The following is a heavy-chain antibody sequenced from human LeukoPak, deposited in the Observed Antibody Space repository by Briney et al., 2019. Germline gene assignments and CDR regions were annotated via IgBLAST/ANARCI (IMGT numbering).Heavy chain of an antibody. D-gene: IGHD6-13*01. J-gene: IGHJ4*02. CDR2: INWNGGST. CDR3: ARDAVLRNIAAAGYFDY. V-gene: IGHV3-20*04. CDR1: GFTFSSYW. Sequence: GGSLRLSCAASGFTFSSYWMHWIRHAPGKGLVWVSGINWNGGSTGYADSVKGRFTISRDNAKNSLYLQMNSLRAEDTALYYCARDAVLRNIAAAGYFDYWGQGTLVTVSS.